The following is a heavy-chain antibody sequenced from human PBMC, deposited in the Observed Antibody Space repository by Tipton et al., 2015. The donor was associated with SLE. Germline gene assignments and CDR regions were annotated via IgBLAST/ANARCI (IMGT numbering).Heavy chain of an antibody. CDR2: IYHSGST. CDR3: ASVPY. Sequence: TLSLTCTVSGYPISSGYYWGWIRQPPGKGLEWIGSIYHSGSTYYNPSLKSRVTISVDTSKNQFSPKLSSVTAADTAVYYCASVPYWGQGTLVTVSS. CDR1: GYPISSGYY. J-gene: IGHJ4*02. V-gene: IGHV4-38-2*02.